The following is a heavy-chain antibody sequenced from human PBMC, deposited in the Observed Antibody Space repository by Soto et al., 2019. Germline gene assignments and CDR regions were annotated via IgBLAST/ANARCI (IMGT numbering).Heavy chain of an antibody. V-gene: IGHV1-18*01. CDR1: GYTFTNYG. CDR3: ARVDVTIFGVVIMPFDY. D-gene: IGHD3-3*01. CDR2: ISTYNGNT. Sequence: QVQLVQSGAEVKKPGASVKVSCKASGYTFTNYGISWVRQAPGQGLEWMGWISTYNGNTNYAQKLRGRVTMTTDTSTNIAYMELRSLRSDDTAVYYCARVDVTIFGVVIMPFDYWGQGTLVTVSS. J-gene: IGHJ4*02.